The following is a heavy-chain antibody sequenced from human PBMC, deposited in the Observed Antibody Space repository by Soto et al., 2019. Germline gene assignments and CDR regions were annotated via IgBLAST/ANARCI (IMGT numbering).Heavy chain of an antibody. J-gene: IGHJ4*02. V-gene: IGHV4-34*01. CDR3: ARGYGRNFAY. CDR1: GGSFSGYY. Sequence: QVQLQQWGAGLLKPSETLSLTCAVYGGSFSGYYWSWIRQPPGKGLEWIGEINHSGSTNYNPSLKRRVTIPVDTSKNQFSLTLSSVTAADTAVYYCARGYGRNFAYWGQGTLVTVSS. CDR2: INHSGST. D-gene: IGHD3-10*01.